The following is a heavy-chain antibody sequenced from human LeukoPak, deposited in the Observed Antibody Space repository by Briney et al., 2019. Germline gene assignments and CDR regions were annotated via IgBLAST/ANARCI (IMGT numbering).Heavy chain of an antibody. Sequence: GSLRLSCVASGFTFSSRDWMTWVRQAPGKGLEWIGYIYYSGSTNYNPSLKSRVTISVDTSKNQFSLKLSSVTAADTAVYYCARESAARYYMDVWGKGTTVTVSS. D-gene: IGHD2-15*01. CDR2: IYYSGST. CDR1: GFTFSSRDW. CDR3: ARESAARYYMDV. J-gene: IGHJ6*03. V-gene: IGHV4-4*02.